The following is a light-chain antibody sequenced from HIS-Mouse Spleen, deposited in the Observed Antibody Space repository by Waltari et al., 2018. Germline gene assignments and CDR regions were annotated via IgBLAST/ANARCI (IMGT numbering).Light chain of an antibody. Sequence: QSALTQPASVSGSPGQSITISCTGTSSDLGGYNHFSGYQQHPGKAPKLMIYDVSNRPSGVSNRFSGSKSGNTASLTISGLQAEDEADYYCSSYTSSSTLVFGGGTKLTVL. CDR2: DVS. CDR3: SSYTSSSTLV. V-gene: IGLV2-14*03. CDR1: SSDLGGYNH. J-gene: IGLJ3*02.